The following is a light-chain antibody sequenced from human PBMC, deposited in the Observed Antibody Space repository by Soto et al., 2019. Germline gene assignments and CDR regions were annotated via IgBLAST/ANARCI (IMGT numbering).Light chain of an antibody. CDR1: QSISSY. CDR3: QQSYSTPPWT. J-gene: IGKJ1*01. Sequence: DIQMTQSPSSLSASVGDRVTITCRASQSISSYLNWYQQKPGKAPKLLIYAASSLQSGVPSRFSGSGSGTHFTLNISSLQPEDFATYYCQQSYSTPPWTFGQGTKEEIK. V-gene: IGKV1-39*01. CDR2: AAS.